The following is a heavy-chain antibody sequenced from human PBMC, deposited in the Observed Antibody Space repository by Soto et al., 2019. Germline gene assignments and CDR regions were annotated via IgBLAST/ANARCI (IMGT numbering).Heavy chain of an antibody. CDR3: ARGRGRWLQQGLGY. CDR1: GGTFSSYA. CDR2: IIPIFGNT. V-gene: IGHV1-8*02. J-gene: IGHJ4*02. D-gene: IGHD5-12*01. Sequence: ASVKVSCKASGGTFSSYAISWVRQAPGQGLEWMGGIIPIFGNTGYAQKFQGRVTMTRNTSISTAYMELSSLRSEDTAVYYCARGRGRWLQQGLGYWGQGTLVTVSS.